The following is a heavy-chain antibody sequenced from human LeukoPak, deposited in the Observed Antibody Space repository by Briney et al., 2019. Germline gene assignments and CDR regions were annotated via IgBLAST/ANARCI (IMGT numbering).Heavy chain of an antibody. V-gene: IGHV3-23*01. J-gene: IGHJ4*02. CDR3: AKDVFYYDRSGYYPFDY. CDR1: GFTFSSYA. CDR2: ISGSGGST. D-gene: IGHD3-22*01. Sequence: GGSLRLSCAASGFTFSSYAMSWVRQAPGKGLEWVSAISGSGGSTYYADSVKGRFTISRDNSKNTLYLQMNSLRAEDTAVYYCAKDVFYYDRSGYYPFDYWGQGTLVTVSS.